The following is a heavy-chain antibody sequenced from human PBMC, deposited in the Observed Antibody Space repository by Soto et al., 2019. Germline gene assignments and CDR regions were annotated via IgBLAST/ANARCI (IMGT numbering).Heavy chain of an antibody. CDR3: AKEFIAAARYFDL. CDR2: ISYDGSNK. J-gene: IGHJ2*01. D-gene: IGHD6-25*01. Sequence: GGSLRLSCAASGFTFSSYGMHWVRQAPGKGLEWVAVISYDGSNKYYADSVKGRFTISRDNSKNTLYLQMNSLRAEDTAVYYCAKEFIAAARYFDLWGRGTLVTVSS. CDR1: GFTFSSYG. V-gene: IGHV3-30*18.